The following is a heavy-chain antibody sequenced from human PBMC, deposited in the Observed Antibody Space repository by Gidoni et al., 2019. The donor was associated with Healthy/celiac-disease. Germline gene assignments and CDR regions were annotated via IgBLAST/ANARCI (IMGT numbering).Heavy chain of an antibody. CDR3: ARHKSPDYYDSSGYYFDY. J-gene: IGHJ4*02. V-gene: IGHV4-59*08. Sequence: GYIYYSGSTNYNPSLKSRVTISVDTSKNQFSLKLSSVTAADTAVYYCARHKSPDYYDSSGYYFDYWGQGTLVTVSS. D-gene: IGHD3-22*01. CDR2: IYYSGST.